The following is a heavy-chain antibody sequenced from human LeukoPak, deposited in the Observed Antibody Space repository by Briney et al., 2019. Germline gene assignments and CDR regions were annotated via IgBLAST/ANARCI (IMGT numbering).Heavy chain of an antibody. V-gene: IGHV3-30*18. CDR2: ISDEESNK. CDR3: AKDRRSGLLWFGELFSYFDY. Sequence: GGSLRLSCAASGFTFSSYGIHWVRQAPGKGLEWVAVISDEESNKYYADSVKGRFTISRDNSKNTLYLQMNSLRAEDTAVYYCAKDRRSGLLWFGELFSYFDYWGQGTLVTVSS. CDR1: GFTFSSYG. D-gene: IGHD3-10*01. J-gene: IGHJ4*02.